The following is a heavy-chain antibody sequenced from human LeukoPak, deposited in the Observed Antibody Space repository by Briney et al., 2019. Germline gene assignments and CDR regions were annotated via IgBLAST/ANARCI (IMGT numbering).Heavy chain of an antibody. CDR1: GYTFTGYY. Sequence: GASVKVSCKASGYTFTGYYMHWVRHAPGQGLEWMGWINPNSGGTNYAQKFQGRVTMTKDTSISTAYMELSRLRSDDTAVYYCARDRTREAVVTYYFDYWGQGTLVTVSS. V-gene: IGHV1-2*02. J-gene: IGHJ4*02. CDR2: INPNSGGT. CDR3: ARDRTREAVVTYYFDY. D-gene: IGHD3-22*01.